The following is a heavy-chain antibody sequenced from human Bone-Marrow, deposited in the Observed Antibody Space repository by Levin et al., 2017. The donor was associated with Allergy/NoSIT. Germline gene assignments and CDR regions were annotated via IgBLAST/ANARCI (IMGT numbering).Heavy chain of an antibody. J-gene: IGHJ4*02. CDR1: GFTFSSYG. CDR3: AKDGDIVLVPAAQSGVPYFDY. CDR2: ISYDGSNK. Sequence: GGSLRLSCAASGFTFSSYGMHWVRQAPGKGLEWVAVISYDGSNKYYADSVKGRFTISRDNSKNTLYLQMNSLRAEDTAVYYCAKDGDIVLVPAAQSGVPYFDYWGQGTLVTVSS. V-gene: IGHV3-30*18. D-gene: IGHD2-2*01.